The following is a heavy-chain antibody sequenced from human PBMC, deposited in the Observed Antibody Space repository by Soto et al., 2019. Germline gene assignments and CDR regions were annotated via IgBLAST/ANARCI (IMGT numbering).Heavy chain of an antibody. D-gene: IGHD2-21*02. CDR3: AREDDGGDRDYYGLDV. CDR1: GGSISSDNYH. CDR2: IYYSGSI. V-gene: IGHV4-30-4*02. Sequence: SDTLSLTCTVSGGSISSDNYHWTWIRQSPGQGLEWIGYIYYSGSIFYNPSFKSRVTISVDTSKNQFSLQLSSVTAADTAVYFCAREDDGGDRDYYGLDVWGQGTTVTVSS. J-gene: IGHJ6*01.